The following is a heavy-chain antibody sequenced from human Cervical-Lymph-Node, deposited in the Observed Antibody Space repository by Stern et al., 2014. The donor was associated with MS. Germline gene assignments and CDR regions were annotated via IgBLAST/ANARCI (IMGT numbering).Heavy chain of an antibody. CDR3: ARPPPRRKWDDPNYGMDV. CDR1: GYTFTNNW. Sequence: VQLVQSGAEVKKPGESLKISCKGSGYTFTNNWIAWVRQMPGKGLEWMGIIYPDDSDIRYSPSLQGQVTISADRPTSTASLQWSSLKAADGAVYYCARPPPRRKWDDPNYGMDVWGQGTTVTVSS. V-gene: IGHV5-51*04. D-gene: IGHD1-1*01. J-gene: IGHJ6*02. CDR2: IYPDDSDI.